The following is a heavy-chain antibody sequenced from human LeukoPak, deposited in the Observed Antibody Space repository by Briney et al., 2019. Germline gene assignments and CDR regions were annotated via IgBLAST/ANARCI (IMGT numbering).Heavy chain of an antibody. Sequence: GGSLRLSCAASGLTFSAYAMHWVRQAPGKGLEWVAVISYDGSNKYYADSVKGRFTISRDNSKNTLYLQMNTLRAEDTAVYYCARDCPYCSSTSWPYWGQGTLVTVSS. CDR1: GLTFSAYA. V-gene: IGHV3-30*03. J-gene: IGHJ4*02. CDR2: ISYDGSNK. CDR3: ARDCPYCSSTSWPY. D-gene: IGHD2-2*01.